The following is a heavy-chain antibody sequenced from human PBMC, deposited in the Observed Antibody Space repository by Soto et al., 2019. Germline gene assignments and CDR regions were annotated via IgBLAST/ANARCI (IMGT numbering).Heavy chain of an antibody. Sequence: GASVKVSCKASGYTFTDYALHWVRQAPGQRLEWMGWMNAGVGNTLYSQKFQGRITITRDTSASTAYMELNSLKSEDTAIYYCARDTGYTFGSLNYWGPGTLVTAPQ. D-gene: IGHD5-18*01. CDR2: MNAGVGNT. V-gene: IGHV1-3*01. CDR3: ARDTGYTFGSLNY. CDR1: GYTFTDYA. J-gene: IGHJ4*02.